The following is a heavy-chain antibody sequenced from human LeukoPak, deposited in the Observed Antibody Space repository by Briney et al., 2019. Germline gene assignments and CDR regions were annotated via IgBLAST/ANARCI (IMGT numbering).Heavy chain of an antibody. V-gene: IGHV4-34*01. CDR3: ARREYSRWSYWFDP. CDR2: INHSGST. J-gene: IGHJ5*02. Sequence: SETLSPTCAVHGGSFSGYYWSWIRKPPGKGLEWIGEINHSGSTNYSPSLRSRVTISVDTSKNQFSLKLSSVTAADTAVYYCARREYSRWSYWFDPWGQGTLVTVSS. D-gene: IGHD6-6*01. CDR1: GGSFSGYY.